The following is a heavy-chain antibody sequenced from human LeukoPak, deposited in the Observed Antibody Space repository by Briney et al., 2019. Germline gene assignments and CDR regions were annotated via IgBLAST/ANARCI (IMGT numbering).Heavy chain of an antibody. V-gene: IGHV3-64D*09. J-gene: IGHJ4*02. CDR3: VKNDYGSGGYLELDH. D-gene: IGHD3-10*01. CDR1: GFTFSSHA. CDR2: ISHNGGST. Sequence: PGGSLRLSCSASGFTFSSHALHRVRQAPGKGLEYVSGISHNGGSTYYADSVKGRFTISRDNSKNTLYLQMSSLREADTAVYYCVKNDYGSGGYLELDHWGQGTLVTVSS.